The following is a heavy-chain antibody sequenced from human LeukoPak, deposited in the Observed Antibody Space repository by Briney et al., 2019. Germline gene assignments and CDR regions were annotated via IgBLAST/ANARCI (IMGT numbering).Heavy chain of an antibody. V-gene: IGHV3-66*01. Sequence: GGSLRLSCAASGFTFNSYTMNWVRQAPGKGLEWVSVIYAGGSAYYADSVKGRFTISRDNSKNTLYLQMNSLRAEDTAVYYCAREGSSFAYFDYWGQGTLVTVSS. CDR2: IYAGGSA. CDR3: AREGSSFAYFDY. CDR1: GFTFNSYT. J-gene: IGHJ4*02. D-gene: IGHD6-13*01.